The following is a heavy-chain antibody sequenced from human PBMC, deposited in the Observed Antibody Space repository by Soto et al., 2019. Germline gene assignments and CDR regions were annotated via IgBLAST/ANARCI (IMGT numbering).Heavy chain of an antibody. V-gene: IGHV1-3*01. Sequence: QVQLVQSGAEVKKPGASVKISCKASGYTFTRYTMNWVRQAPGQRLEWMGWINPDNVNTKSSQKFQDRVIITRDTSASPAYMDLSRLRSEYTAVYYCARGIATGQLDPWGQGTLVTVSS. CDR1: GYTFTRYT. CDR3: ARGIATGQLDP. D-gene: IGHD2-21*01. CDR2: INPDNVNT. J-gene: IGHJ5*02.